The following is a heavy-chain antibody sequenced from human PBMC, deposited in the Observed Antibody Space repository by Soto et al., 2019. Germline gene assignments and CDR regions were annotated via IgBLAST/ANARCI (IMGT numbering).Heavy chain of an antibody. CDR1: GGSISSSNW. D-gene: IGHD1-26*01. J-gene: IGHJ1*01. CDR3: ARGGGGRYYGFQH. Sequence: QVQLQESGPGLVKPSGTLSLTCAVSGGSISSSNWWSWVRQPPGKGLEWIGEIYHSGSTNYNPSLRVRVTXSXDKXKNQSSLKLSSVTAADTAVYCCARGGGGRYYGFQHWGQGTLVTVSS. V-gene: IGHV4-4*01. CDR2: IYHSGST.